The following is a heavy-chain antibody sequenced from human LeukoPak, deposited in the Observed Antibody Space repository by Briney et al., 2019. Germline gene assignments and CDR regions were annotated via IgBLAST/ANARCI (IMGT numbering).Heavy chain of an antibody. V-gene: IGHV3-7*01. Sequence: GGSLRLSCATSGFIFSSYWMCWIRQAPGKGLEWVANIKSDGSEEYYGDSVKGRFTISRDNAKNSLYLQMNSLRVEDTAVYYCARGDLWLGHWGQGSLVTVSS. CDR1: GFIFSSYW. D-gene: IGHD3-10*01. CDR3: ARGDLWLGH. CDR2: IKSDGSEE. J-gene: IGHJ4*02.